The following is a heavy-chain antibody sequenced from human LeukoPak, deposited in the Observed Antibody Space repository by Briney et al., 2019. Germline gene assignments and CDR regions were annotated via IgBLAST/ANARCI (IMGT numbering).Heavy chain of an antibody. CDR1: GFTFSSYA. CDR3: AKSLFTSAAGSGRASDI. Sequence: GGSLRLSCAASGFTFSSYAMSWVRQAPGKGLEWVSAISGSGGSTYYADSVKGRITISRDNYKNTLYLQMDSLRAEDTAVYYCAKSLFTSAAGSGRASDIWGQGTMVTVSS. D-gene: IGHD3-10*01. J-gene: IGHJ3*02. V-gene: IGHV3-23*01. CDR2: ISGSGGST.